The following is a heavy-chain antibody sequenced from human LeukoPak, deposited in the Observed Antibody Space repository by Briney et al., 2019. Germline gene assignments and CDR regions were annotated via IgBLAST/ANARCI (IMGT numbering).Heavy chain of an antibody. V-gene: IGHV3-7*01. CDR3: AAYSSALGWLDP. Sequence: GGSLRLSCAASGFTFSSYWMTWVRQAPGKGLEWVASIKQDGSVKYYVDSVKGRFSISRDNAKNSLYLQMNSLRDEDTAVYYCAAYSSALGWLDPWGQGTLVTVSS. J-gene: IGHJ5*02. CDR2: IKQDGSVK. CDR1: GFTFSSYW. D-gene: IGHD6-19*01.